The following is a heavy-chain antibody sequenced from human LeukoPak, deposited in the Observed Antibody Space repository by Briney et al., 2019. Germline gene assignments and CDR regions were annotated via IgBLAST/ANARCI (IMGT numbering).Heavy chain of an antibody. D-gene: IGHD6-19*01. CDR2: ISSSSSYI. V-gene: IGHV3-21*01. CDR3: ARSYSSGWQDFDY. CDR1: GFTFSSYS. J-gene: IGHJ4*02. Sequence: GGSLRLSCAASGFTFSSYSMNWVRQAPGKGLEWVSSISSSSSYIYYADSVKGRFTISRDNAKNSLYLQMNSQRAEDTAVYYCARSYSSGWQDFDYWGQGTLVTVSS.